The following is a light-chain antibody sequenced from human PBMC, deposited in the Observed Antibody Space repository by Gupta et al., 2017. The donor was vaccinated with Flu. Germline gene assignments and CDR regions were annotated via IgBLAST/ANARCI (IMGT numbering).Light chain of an antibody. V-gene: IGKV4-1*01. CDR1: QSILYSSNNKNY. CDR2: WAS. Sequence: PLGERAAINCRSSQSILYSSNNKNYLAWYQQKPGQPPRLLIYWASTRESGVPDRFSGSGSGTDFTLTISSLQAEDVAVYYCQQYYSSPPTFGQGTKVEVK. CDR3: QQYYSSPPT. J-gene: IGKJ1*01.